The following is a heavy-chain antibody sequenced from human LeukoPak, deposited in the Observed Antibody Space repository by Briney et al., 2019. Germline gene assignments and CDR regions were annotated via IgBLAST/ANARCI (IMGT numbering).Heavy chain of an antibody. CDR1: GGSISSSSYY. CDR3: ARRRYDASGYYPSRGRYFDY. J-gene: IGHJ4*02. D-gene: IGHD3-22*01. Sequence: PSETLSLTCTVSGGSISSSSYYWGWIRRPPGKVLEWIGSIYYSGSTYYNPSLKSRVTISVDTSKNQFSLKLSSVTAADTAVYYCARRRYDASGYYPSRGRYFDYWGQGTLVTVSS. CDR2: IYYSGST. V-gene: IGHV4-39*01.